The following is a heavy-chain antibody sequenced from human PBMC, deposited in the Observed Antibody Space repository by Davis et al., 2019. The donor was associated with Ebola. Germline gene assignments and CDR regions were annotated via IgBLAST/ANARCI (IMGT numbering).Heavy chain of an antibody. D-gene: IGHD4-17*01. CDR3: AKPFGDYVGYFDY. V-gene: IGHV3-30*02. J-gene: IGHJ4*02. CDR2: IQFDGFNK. CDR1: GFTFSSYG. Sequence: GESLKISCAASGFTFSSYGMHWVRQAPGKGLEWVTFIQFDGFNKYYTDSVKGRFTISRDNSKNTVYLQMDSLRPEDTAVFYCAKPFGDYVGYFDYLGQGTLVTVAS.